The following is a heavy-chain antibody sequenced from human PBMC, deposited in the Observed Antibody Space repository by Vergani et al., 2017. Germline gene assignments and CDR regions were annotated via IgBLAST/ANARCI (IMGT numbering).Heavy chain of an antibody. V-gene: IGHV3-30*18. Sequence: QVQLVESGGGVVQPGRSLRLSCAASGFTFSSYGMHWVRQAPGKGLEWVAVISYDGSNKYYADSVKGRFTISRDNSKNTLYLQMNSLRAEDTAVYYCAKSNDFWSGYPGDYWGQGTLVTVDS. D-gene: IGHD3-3*01. CDR3: AKSNDFWSGYPGDY. J-gene: IGHJ4*02. CDR1: GFTFSSYG. CDR2: ISYDGSNK.